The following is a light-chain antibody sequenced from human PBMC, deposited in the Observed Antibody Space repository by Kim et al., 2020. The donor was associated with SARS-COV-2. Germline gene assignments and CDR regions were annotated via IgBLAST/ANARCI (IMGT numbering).Light chain of an antibody. CDR2: DAS. CDR3: QQRSNWPPLT. Sequence: SPGERATLSCRASQSVSSYLAWYQQKPGQAPRLLIYDASNRATGIPARFSGSGSGTDFTLTINRLEPEDFAVYYCQQRSNWPPLTFGGGTKVDIK. J-gene: IGKJ4*01. CDR1: QSVSSY. V-gene: IGKV3-11*01.